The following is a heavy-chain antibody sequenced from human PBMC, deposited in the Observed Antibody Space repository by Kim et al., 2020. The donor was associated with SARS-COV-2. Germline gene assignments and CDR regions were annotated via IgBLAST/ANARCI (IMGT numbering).Heavy chain of an antibody. V-gene: IGHV3-23*01. CDR2: ISETGGTT. CDR1: GLTFRTSA. J-gene: IGHJ4*02. CDR3: AKKEGGNYPFEN. Sequence: GGSLRLSCAVSGLTFRTSAMAWVRQAPGKGLETVSGISETGGTTYYAESVEGRFTISRDNYKNTLYLQMNSLRGEDTAIYYCAKKEGGNYPFENWGQGTLVTVSS. D-gene: IGHD1-26*01.